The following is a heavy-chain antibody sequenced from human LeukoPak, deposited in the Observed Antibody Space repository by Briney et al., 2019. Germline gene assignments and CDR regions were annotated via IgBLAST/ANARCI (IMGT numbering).Heavy chain of an antibody. CDR1: GGSISSYY. J-gene: IGHJ3*02. CDR3: ARLADFDAFDI. CDR2: IYYSGST. V-gene: IGHV4-59*08. D-gene: IGHD2-15*01. Sequence: SETLSLTCTVSGGSISSYYWSWIRQPPGKGLEWIGYIYYSGSTNYNPSLKGRVTISVDTSKNQFSLKLSSVTAADTAVYYCARLADFDAFDIWGQGTMVTVSS.